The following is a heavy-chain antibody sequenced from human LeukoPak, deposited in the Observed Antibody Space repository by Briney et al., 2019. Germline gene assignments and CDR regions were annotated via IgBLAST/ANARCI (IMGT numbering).Heavy chain of an antibody. CDR2: VYTRGTS. J-gene: IGHJ6*03. CDR1: GGSVTNYY. CDR3: TSGNGGWSSPYYFYYMVV. V-gene: IGHV4-4*07. Sequence: SETLSLTCSVSGGSVTNYYWSWIRQTAGQGLEWIGRVYTRGTSNYNPSLRIRVIISVDKSANQVSLRMTSVSAADTAVYYCTSGNGGWSSPYYFYYMVVWGKGTTVTVSS. D-gene: IGHD6-19*01.